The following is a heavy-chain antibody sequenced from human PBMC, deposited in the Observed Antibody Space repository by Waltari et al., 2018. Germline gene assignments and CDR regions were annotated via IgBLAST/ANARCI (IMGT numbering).Heavy chain of an antibody. Sequence: QVQLQESDPGLVKPSQTLSSICTVSGGPIIRGEYYWTWIRQPPGKGLEWSVYIYHRGFTHYHPSLKSRVTISVDTSKNQFSLRLTSVTAADTAVYYCARRGQTTVSYYFDYWGQGTLVTVSS. CDR3: ARRGQTTVSYYFDY. J-gene: IGHJ4*02. D-gene: IGHD4-4*01. CDR1: GGPIIRGEYY. V-gene: IGHV4-30-4*08. CDR2: IYHRGFT.